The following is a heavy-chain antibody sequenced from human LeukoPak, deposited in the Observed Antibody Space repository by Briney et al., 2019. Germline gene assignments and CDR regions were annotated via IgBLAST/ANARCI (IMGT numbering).Heavy chain of an antibody. Sequence: GGSLRLSCAASGFTFSTYAMSWVRQAPGKGLEWVSAITTSGGSTYYTNSVKGRFTISRDNSKNTLYLQLNSLGAEDTAVYFCAKDLTTYGSGSYLVWGQGTTVTVSS. CDR3: AKDLTTYGSGSYLV. CDR1: GFTFSTYA. CDR2: ITTSGGST. D-gene: IGHD3-10*01. J-gene: IGHJ6*02. V-gene: IGHV3-23*01.